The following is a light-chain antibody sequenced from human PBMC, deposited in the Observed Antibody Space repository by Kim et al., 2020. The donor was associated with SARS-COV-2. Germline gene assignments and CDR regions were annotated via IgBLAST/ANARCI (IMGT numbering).Light chain of an antibody. V-gene: IGKV1-27*01. CDR2: AAA. CDR3: QKYNSALWT. CDR1: QGIRNY. J-gene: IGKJ1*01. Sequence: DIQMTQSPSSLSASVGDRVTITCRASQGIRNYLAWYQQKPGEVPKLLIYAAATLQSGVPSRFSGSESGTDFILTISSLQPEDAATYYCQKYNSALWTFGQGTKVEIK.